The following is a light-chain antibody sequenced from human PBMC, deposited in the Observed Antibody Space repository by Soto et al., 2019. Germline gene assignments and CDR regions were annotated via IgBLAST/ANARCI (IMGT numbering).Light chain of an antibody. V-gene: IGKV3-15*01. CDR2: GAS. CDR3: QQYNNWPSWT. J-gene: IGKJ1*01. Sequence: EIVLTQSPGTLSLSPGERATLSCRASQSVSSYLAWYQQKPGQAPRLLIYGASTRATGIPARFSGSGSGTEFTLTISSLQSEDFAVYYCQQYNNWPSWTFGQGTKV. CDR1: QSVSSY.